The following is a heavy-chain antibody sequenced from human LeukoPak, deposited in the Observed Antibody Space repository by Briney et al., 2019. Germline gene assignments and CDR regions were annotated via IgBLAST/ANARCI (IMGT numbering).Heavy chain of an antibody. J-gene: IGHJ4*02. CDR1: GVTFGTFW. CDR2: IKQGGSEK. Sequence: PGGSLRLSCEASGVTFGTFWMSWGRQAPGEGLEWVAHIKQGGSEKNYVDSVRGRFTIDRDDATTSLYLRMNSLRAEDTAMYFCVRDKGCWNPFDYWGQGTLVTVSS. CDR3: VRDKGCWNPFDY. V-gene: IGHV3-7*03. D-gene: IGHD1-1*01.